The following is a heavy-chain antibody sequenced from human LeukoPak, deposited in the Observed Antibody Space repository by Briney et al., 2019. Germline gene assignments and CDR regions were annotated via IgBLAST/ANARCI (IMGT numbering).Heavy chain of an antibody. Sequence: PSGTLSLTCTVSGGSISSSSYYWGWIRQPPGKGLEWIGSIYYSGSTYYNPSLKSRVTISVDTSKNQFSLKLSSVTAADTAVYYCGLGAARRPHYFDYWGQGTLVTVSS. V-gene: IGHV4-39*01. CDR3: GLGAARRPHYFDY. D-gene: IGHD6-6*01. CDR2: IYYSGST. J-gene: IGHJ4*02. CDR1: GGSISSSSYY.